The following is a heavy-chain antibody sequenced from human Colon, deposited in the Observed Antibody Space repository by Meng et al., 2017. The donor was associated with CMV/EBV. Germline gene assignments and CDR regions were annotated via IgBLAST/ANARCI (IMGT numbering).Heavy chain of an antibody. V-gene: IGHV3-21*01. CDR1: GFTFSNAW. CDR2: IGDSDNYL. J-gene: IGHJ3*01. CDR3: ASRIVGATNDAFNV. Sequence: GGSLRLSCAASGFTFSNAWMSWVRQAPGKGLEWVSSIGDSDNYLYYADSVKGRFTISRDRAKNSMFLQMSSLRVEDTAVYYCASRIVGATNDAFNVWGQGTVVTVSS. D-gene: IGHD1-26*01.